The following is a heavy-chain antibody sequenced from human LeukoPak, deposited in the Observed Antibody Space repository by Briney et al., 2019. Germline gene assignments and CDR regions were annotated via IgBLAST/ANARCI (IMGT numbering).Heavy chain of an antibody. CDR2: IYYSGST. J-gene: IGHJ4*02. CDR1: GDSISSGDYY. Sequence: SETLSLTCTVSGDSISSGDYYWSWIRQPPGKGLEWIGYIYYSGSTYYNPSLKSRVTISVDTSKNQFSLKLSSVTAADAAVYYCARALGYCSSTSCPYYFDYWGQGTLVTVSS. D-gene: IGHD2-2*01. CDR3: ARALGYCSSTSCPYYFDY. V-gene: IGHV4-30-4*08.